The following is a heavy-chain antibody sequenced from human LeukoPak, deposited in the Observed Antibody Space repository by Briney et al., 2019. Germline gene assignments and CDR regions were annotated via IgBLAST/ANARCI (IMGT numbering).Heavy chain of an antibody. CDR2: ISGSGSST. CDR1: GFTFSTYA. CDR3: AKADNLFHPEGLAFDI. J-gene: IGHJ3*02. Sequence: QAGGSLRLSCAASGFTFSTYAMTWVRQAPGKGLEWVSAISGSGSSTYYADSVKGRFTISRDNSKNTLYLQMNSLRAEDTAVNYCAKADNLFHPEGLAFDIWGQGTMVTVSS. D-gene: IGHD1-1*01. V-gene: IGHV3-23*01.